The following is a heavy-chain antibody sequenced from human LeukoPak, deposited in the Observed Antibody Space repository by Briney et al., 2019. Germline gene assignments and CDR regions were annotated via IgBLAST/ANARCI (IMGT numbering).Heavy chain of an antibody. D-gene: IGHD3-22*01. J-gene: IGHJ6*02. CDR3: ARDLSRYYDSSGPI. CDR2: ISYDGSNK. CDR1: GFTFSSYA. Sequence: GGSLRLSCAASGFTFSSYAMHWVRQAPGKGLEWVAVISYDGSNKYYADSVKGRFTISRDNSKNTLYLQMNSLRAEDTAVYYCARDLSRYYDSSGPIWGQGTTITVSS. V-gene: IGHV3-30-3*01.